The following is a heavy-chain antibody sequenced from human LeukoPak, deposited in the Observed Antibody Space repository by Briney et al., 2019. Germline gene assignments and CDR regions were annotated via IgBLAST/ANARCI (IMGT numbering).Heavy chain of an antibody. CDR3: ARHYGSGKPWFDY. CDR1: GGTFSSYA. CDR2: IIPIFGTA. D-gene: IGHD3-10*01. J-gene: IGHJ4*02. V-gene: IGHV1-69*13. Sequence: SVKVSCKASGGTFSSYAFSWVRQAPGQGLEWMGGIIPIFGTANYAQKFQGRVTITADESTSTAYMELSSLRSEDTAVYYCARHYGSGKPWFDYWGQGTLVTVSS.